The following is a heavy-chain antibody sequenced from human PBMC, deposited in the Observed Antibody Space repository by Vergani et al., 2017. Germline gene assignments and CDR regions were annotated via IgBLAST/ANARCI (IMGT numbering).Heavy chain of an antibody. CDR2: IKQDGSEK. D-gene: IGHD3-10*01. Sequence: EVQLVESGGGLVQPGGSLRLSCAASGFTFSSYWMSWVRQAPGKGLEWVANIKQDGSEKYYVDSVKGRFTISRDNSKNTLYLQMNSLRAEDTAVYYCAKDFFGEFSFDIWGQGTMVTVSS. J-gene: IGHJ3*02. CDR1: GFTFSSYW. V-gene: IGHV3-7*03. CDR3: AKDFFGEFSFDI.